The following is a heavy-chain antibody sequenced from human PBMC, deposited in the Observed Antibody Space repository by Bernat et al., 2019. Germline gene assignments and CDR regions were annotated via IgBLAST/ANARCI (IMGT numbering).Heavy chain of an antibody. J-gene: IGHJ4*02. CDR1: GFTVSSDY. CDR2: IYSGGNT. V-gene: IGHV3-53*04. D-gene: IGHD3-22*01. Sequence: EVRLVESGGGLIQPGGSLRLSCAASGFTVSSDYMSWVRQAPGKGLEWVSVIYSGGNTYYADSVKGRFTISRHNSNNTLYLQMNSLRAEDTAVYYCAKASSGLGPFEYWGQGTLVTVSS. CDR3: AKASSGLGPFEY.